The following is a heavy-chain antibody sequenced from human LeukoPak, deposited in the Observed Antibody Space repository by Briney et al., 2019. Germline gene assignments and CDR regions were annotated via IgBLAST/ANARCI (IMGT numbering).Heavy chain of an antibody. CDR1: GYTFTSYA. J-gene: IGHJ4*02. CDR2: INAGNGNT. V-gene: IGHV1-3*01. D-gene: IGHD6-13*01. CDR3: ARDLLLAAADPYVHSYYFDY. Sequence: ASVKVSCKASGYTFTSYAMHWVRQAPGQRLEWTGWINAGNGNTKYSQKFQGRVTITRDTSASTAYMELSSLRSEDTAVYYCARDLLLAAADPYVHSYYFDYWGQGTLVTVSS.